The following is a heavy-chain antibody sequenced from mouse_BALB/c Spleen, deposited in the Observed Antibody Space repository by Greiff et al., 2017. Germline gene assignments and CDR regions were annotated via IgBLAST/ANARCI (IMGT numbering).Heavy chain of an antibody. CDR2: ILPGSGST. J-gene: IGHJ4*01. Sequence: VQLQQSGAELMKPGASVKISCKATGYTFSSYWIEWVKQRPGHGLEWIGEILPGSGSTNYNEKFKGKATFTADTSSNTAYMQLSSLTSEDSAVYCCASGRRGYAMDYWGQGTSVTVSS. CDR1: GYTFSSYW. D-gene: IGHD2-12*01. V-gene: IGHV1-9*01. CDR3: ASGRRGYAMDY.